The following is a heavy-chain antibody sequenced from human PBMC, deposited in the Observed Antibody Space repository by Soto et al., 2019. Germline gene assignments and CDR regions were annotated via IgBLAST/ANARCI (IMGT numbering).Heavy chain of an antibody. CDR3: AKDQSEYSSSYAYYYYYYGMDV. CDR1: GFTFSSYA. V-gene: IGHV3-23*01. J-gene: IGHJ6*02. CDR2: IIGSGGST. D-gene: IGHD6-6*01. Sequence: PGVSLRLSCAASGFTFSSYAMSWVRQAPGKGLEWVSAIIGSGGSTYYADSVKGRFTISRDNPKNTLYLQMNSLRAEDTAVYYCAKDQSEYSSSYAYYYYYYGMDVWGQGTTVTVSS.